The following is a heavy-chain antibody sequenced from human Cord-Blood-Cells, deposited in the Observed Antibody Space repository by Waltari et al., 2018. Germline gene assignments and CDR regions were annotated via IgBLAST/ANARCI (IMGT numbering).Heavy chain of an antibody. Sequence: QVQLVQSGAEVKKPGASVKVSCKASGSTFSSYAISWVRQAPGQGIGWMGGSIPSFGTANYAQKFQGRVTITADDSTSTAFMELSSLGSEDTAVYYCASASRSVGDAFDIWGQGTMVTVSS. CDR1: GSTFSSYA. CDR3: ASASRSVGDAFDI. D-gene: IGHD1-26*01. CDR2: SIPSFGTA. V-gene: IGHV1-69*01. J-gene: IGHJ3*02.